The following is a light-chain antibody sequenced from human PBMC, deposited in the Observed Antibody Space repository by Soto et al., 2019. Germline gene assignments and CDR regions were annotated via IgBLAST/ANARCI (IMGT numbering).Light chain of an antibody. Sequence: VLTHSPVTLSLSPREIATLSFMASQSVSSSYLAWYKQKPGHAPRLLIYGASSRATGIPDRFSGSGSGTDFTINISRLEPEDFEVYYCTEYGSSPWTFGQGTKV. CDR2: GAS. CDR3: TEYGSSPWT. J-gene: IGKJ1*01. CDR1: QSVSSSY. V-gene: IGKV3-20*01.